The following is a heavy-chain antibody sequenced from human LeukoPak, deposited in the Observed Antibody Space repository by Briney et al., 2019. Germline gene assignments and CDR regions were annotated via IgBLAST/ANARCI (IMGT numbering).Heavy chain of an antibody. V-gene: IGHV3-30*02. CDR3: ANYGTLYGSGSPGGFDY. J-gene: IGHJ4*02. D-gene: IGHD3-10*01. CDR1: GFTFSSYG. Sequence: GGSLRLSWAASGFTFSSYGMHWVRQAPGKGLEWVAFIRYGGSNKYYADSVKGRFTISRDNYKNTLYLQMNSMRAEDTAVYYCANYGTLYGSGSPGGFDYWGQGTLVTVSS. CDR2: IRYGGSNK.